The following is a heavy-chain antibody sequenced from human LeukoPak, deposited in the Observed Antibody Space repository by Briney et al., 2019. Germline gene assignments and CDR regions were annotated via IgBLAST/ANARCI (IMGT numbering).Heavy chain of an antibody. D-gene: IGHD5-12*01. V-gene: IGHV3-23*01. CDR1: GFSFSSHG. CDR2: IIGGAGST. J-gene: IGHJ4*02. Sequence: GGSLRLSCAASGFSFSSHGMSWVRQAPGKGLEWVSGIIGGAGSTYYADSVKGRFTISGDNSKNTLFLQMNSLRAEDTAVYYCAKVPHSGYASRYYFDYWGQGTLVTVSS. CDR3: AKVPHSGYASRYYFDY.